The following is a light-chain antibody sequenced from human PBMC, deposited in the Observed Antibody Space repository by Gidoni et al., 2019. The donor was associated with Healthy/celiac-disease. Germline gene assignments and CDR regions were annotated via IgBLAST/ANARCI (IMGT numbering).Light chain of an antibody. J-gene: IGKJ5*01. Sequence: EIVLTQSPGTLSLSPGERATLSCRASQSVSSSYLAWYQQKPGQAPRLLNYGASSRATGIPDRFSGSGSGTDFTLTISRLEPEDFAVYYCQQYGSFPITFGQGTRLEIK. CDR3: QQYGSFPIT. CDR2: GAS. V-gene: IGKV3-20*01. CDR1: QSVSSSY.